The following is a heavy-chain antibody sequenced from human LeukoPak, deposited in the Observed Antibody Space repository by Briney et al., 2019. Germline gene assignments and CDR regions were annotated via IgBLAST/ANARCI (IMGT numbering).Heavy chain of an antibody. CDR2: ISYGGSNK. J-gene: IGHJ4*02. V-gene: IGHV3-30*03. D-gene: IGHD3-10*01. CDR1: GFTFSTYG. CDR3: SSGARFGELLSPLDY. Sequence: GGSLRLSCAASGFTFSTYGMHWVRQAPGKGLEWVAVISYGGSNKYYADSVKGRFTISRDNSKNTLYLQMNSLRAEDTAVYYCSSGARFGELLSPLDYWGQGTLVTVSS.